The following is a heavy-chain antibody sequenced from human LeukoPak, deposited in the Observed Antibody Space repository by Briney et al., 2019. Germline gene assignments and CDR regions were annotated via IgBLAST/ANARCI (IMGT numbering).Heavy chain of an antibody. D-gene: IGHD3-22*01. V-gene: IGHV3-11*01. CDR3: ARDDRSSPTDYYYGMDV. CDR2: ISSSGSTI. J-gene: IGHJ6*02. CDR1: GFTFSDYY. Sequence: KAGGSLRLSCAASGFTFSDYYMSWIRQAPGKGLEWVSYISSSGSTIYYADSVKGRFTISRDNAKNSLYLQMNSLRAEDTAVYYCARDDRSSPTDYYYGMDVWGQGTTVTVSS.